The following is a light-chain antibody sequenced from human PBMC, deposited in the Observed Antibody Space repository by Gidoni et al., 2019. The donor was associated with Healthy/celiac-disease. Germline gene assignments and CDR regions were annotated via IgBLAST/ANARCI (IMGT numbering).Light chain of an antibody. CDR2: AAS. Sequence: DIQMTQSPSSLSASVGDRVTITCRASQSISSYLNWYQQKPGKAPNLLIYAASSLQSGVPSRFSGSGSGKDFTLTSSSLQPEDFATYYWQQSYSTPLTFGGGTKVEIK. V-gene: IGKV1-39*01. CDR3: QQSYSTPLT. CDR1: QSISSY. J-gene: IGKJ4*01.